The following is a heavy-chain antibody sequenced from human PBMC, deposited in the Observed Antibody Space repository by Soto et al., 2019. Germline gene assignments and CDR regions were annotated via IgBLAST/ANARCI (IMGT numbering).Heavy chain of an antibody. CDR3: ARPLWFGRNGFAP. Sequence: QVQLVQSGAEVKKPGASVKVSCKASGYTFTSYYMHWVRQAPGQGLEWMGIINPSGGSTSYAQKSRGRVTMTREPSTSTVYMELSSLRSEDTAGYYCARPLWFGRNGFAPGGQGPLVPVSS. CDR1: GYTFTSYY. D-gene: IGHD3-10*01. V-gene: IGHV1-46*01. CDR2: INPSGGST. J-gene: IGHJ5*02.